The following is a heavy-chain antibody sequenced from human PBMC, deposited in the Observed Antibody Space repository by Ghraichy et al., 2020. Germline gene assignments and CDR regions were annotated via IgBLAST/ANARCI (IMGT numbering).Heavy chain of an antibody. CDR1: GGSISSSSYY. CDR3: ARRSVVRSYYYYGMDV. Sequence: GSLRLSCTVSGGSISSSSYYWGWIRQPPGKGLEWIGSIYYSGSTYYNPSLKSRVTISVDTSKNQFSLKLSSVTAADTAVYYCARRSVVRSYYYYGMDVWGQGTTVTVSS. D-gene: IGHD3-10*01. CDR2: IYYSGST. V-gene: IGHV4-39*01. J-gene: IGHJ6*02.